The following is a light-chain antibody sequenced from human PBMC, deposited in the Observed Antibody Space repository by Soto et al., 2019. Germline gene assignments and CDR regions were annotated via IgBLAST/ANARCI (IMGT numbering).Light chain of an antibody. J-gene: IGKJ1*01. V-gene: IGKV1-5*01. CDR1: QSVSTW. CDR2: DAS. Sequence: DIQMTQSPSSLSASVGDTVTITCRASQSVSTWLAWYQQKAGKAPKLLIYDASSLESGVPSRFRGYGSGTELTLTISSLQTEDSATYYCQQYNSYSPTFGQGTKV. CDR3: QQYNSYSPT.